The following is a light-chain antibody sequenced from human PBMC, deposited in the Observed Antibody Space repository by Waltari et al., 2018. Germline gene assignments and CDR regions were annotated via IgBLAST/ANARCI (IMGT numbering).Light chain of an antibody. CDR3: QQYDNLPLT. J-gene: IGKJ4*01. Sequence: DIQMTQSPSSLSASVGDRVTITCQASQDISNYLNWYQQKPGKAPKLLIYDASNLETGVPSRFSGSVSGTDFTFTISSLQPEDIATYYWQQYDNLPLTFGGVSKVEIK. CDR2: DAS. CDR1: QDISNY. V-gene: IGKV1-33*01.